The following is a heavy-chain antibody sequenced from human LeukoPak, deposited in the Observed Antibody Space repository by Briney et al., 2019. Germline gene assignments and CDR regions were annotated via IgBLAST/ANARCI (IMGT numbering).Heavy chain of an antibody. CDR1: GFTFSDYY. V-gene: IGHV3-11*01. J-gene: IGHJ4*02. CDR2: ISSSGSTI. CDR3: ARPNNWNYVYYFDY. D-gene: IGHD1-7*01. Sequence: GGSLRLSCAASGFTFSDYYMSWIRQAPGKGLEWVSYISSSGSTIYYADSVKGRFTIPRDNAKNSLYLQMNSLRAEDTAVYYCARPNNWNYVYYFDYWGQGTLVTVSS.